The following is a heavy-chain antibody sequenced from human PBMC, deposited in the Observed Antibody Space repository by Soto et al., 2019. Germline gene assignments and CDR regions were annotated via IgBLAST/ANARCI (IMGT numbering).Heavy chain of an antibody. CDR2: IYYSGST. J-gene: IGHJ4*02. D-gene: IGHD3-3*01. Sequence: SETLSLTCTVSGGSISSYYWSWIRQPPGKGLEWIGYIYYSGSTNYNPSLKSRVTISVDTSKNQFSLKLSSVTAADTAVYYCARATDFWSGYYTIYFDYWGQGTLVTVSS. CDR1: GGSISSYY. V-gene: IGHV4-59*01. CDR3: ARATDFWSGYYTIYFDY.